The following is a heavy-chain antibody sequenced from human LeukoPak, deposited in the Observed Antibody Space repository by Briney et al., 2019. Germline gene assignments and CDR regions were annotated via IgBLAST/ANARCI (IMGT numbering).Heavy chain of an antibody. J-gene: IGHJ4*02. V-gene: IGHV1-46*01. CDR3: AGDYDFWSGYPTHFDY. D-gene: IGHD3-3*01. CDR1: GYTFTSYY. Sequence: ASVKVSCKASGYTFTSYYMHWVRQAPGQGLEWMGIINPSGGSTSYAQKFQGRVTITADKSTSTAYMELSSLRSEDTAVYYCAGDYDFWSGYPTHFDYWGQGTLVTVSS. CDR2: INPSGGST.